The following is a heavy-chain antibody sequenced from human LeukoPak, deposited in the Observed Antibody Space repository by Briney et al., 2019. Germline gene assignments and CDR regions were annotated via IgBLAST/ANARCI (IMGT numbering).Heavy chain of an antibody. V-gene: IGHV3-7*01. D-gene: IGHD4-17*01. CDR3: ARRYGDYGHPYNWFDP. J-gene: IGHJ5*02. CDR2: IKQDGSQK. CDR1: GFTFSSYW. Sequence: GGSLRLSCAASGFTFSSYWMSWVRQAPGKGLEWVANIKQDGSQKYYVDSVKGRFSISRDNAKNSLYLQMNSLRAEDTAVYYCARRYGDYGHPYNWFDPWGQGTLVTVSS.